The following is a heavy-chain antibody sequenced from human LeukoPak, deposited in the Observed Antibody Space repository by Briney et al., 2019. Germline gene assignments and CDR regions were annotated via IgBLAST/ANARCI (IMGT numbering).Heavy chain of an antibody. J-gene: IGHJ4*02. CDR2: INHSGST. CDR3: ARQNFWSGYVDY. CDR1: GGSFSGYY. D-gene: IGHD3-3*01. V-gene: IGHV4-34*01. Sequence: SETLSLTCAVYGGSFSGYYWSWIRQPPGKGLEWIGEINHSGSTNYNPSLKSRVTISVDTSKNQFSLKPSSVTAADTAVYYCARQNFWSGYVDYWGQGTLVTVSS.